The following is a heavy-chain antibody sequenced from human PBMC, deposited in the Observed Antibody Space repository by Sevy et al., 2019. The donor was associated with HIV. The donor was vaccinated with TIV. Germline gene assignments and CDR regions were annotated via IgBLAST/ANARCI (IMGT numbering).Heavy chain of an antibody. CDR2: ISNVSIYI. Sequence: GGSLRLSCAASGFTFSNYSMNWVRQAPGKGLEWVSSISNVSIYIYYADSVKGRFTISRDNAKNSLYLQMNSLRAEDTAVYYCARDGGRELNYGMDVWGQGTTVTVSS. J-gene: IGHJ6*02. D-gene: IGHD3-16*01. CDR1: GFTFSNYS. CDR3: ARDGGRELNYGMDV. V-gene: IGHV3-21*01.